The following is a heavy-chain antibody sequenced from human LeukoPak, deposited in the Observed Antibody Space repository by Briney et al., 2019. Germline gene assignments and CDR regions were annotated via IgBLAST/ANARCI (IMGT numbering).Heavy chain of an antibody. J-gene: IGHJ4*02. CDR3: ARDGSGYSNT. Sequence: PGGSLRLSCAASGFTFSNSWMSWLRQAPGKGLEWVANMKPDGGEKHYVSSVESRFIISRDNAKNSLYLQVNSLRVEDTAVYFCARDGSGYSNTWGQGTLVTVSS. V-gene: IGHV3-7*01. D-gene: IGHD3-10*01. CDR1: GFTFSNSW. CDR2: MKPDGGEK.